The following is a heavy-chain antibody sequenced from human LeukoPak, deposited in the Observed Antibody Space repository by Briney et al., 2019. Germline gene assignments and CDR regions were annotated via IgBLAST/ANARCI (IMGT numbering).Heavy chain of an antibody. D-gene: IGHD3-10*01. Sequence: ASVKVSCKASGGTFNSYAISWVRQAPGQGLEGMGGIIPMSDTANYPQKFRGRLTITADIPTSTVYMELSSLRSEDTAVYYCARDLALLNHWWFGELLYNWFDPWGQGTLVTVSS. CDR2: IIPMSDTA. J-gene: IGHJ5*02. V-gene: IGHV1-69*06. CDR1: GGTFNSYA. CDR3: ARDLALLNHWWFGELLYNWFDP.